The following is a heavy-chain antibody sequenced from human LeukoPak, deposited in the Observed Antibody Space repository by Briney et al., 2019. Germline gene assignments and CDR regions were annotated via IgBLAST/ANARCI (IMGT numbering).Heavy chain of an antibody. D-gene: IGHD3-10*01. V-gene: IGHV3-7*03. CDR3: ARDLVRGPF. CDR1: GFTFSGYW. CDR2: MKQDGGEK. Sequence: GGSLRLSCAASGFTFSGYWMSWVRQAPGKGLEWVANMKQDGGEKYYVDSVKGRFTISRDNAKNSLYLQMNSLRAEDTAVYYCARDLVRGPFWGQGTTVTVSS. J-gene: IGHJ6*02.